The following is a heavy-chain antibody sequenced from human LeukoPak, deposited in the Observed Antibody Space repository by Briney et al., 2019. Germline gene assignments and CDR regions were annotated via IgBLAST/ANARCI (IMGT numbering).Heavy chain of an antibody. CDR3: ARGGSSGYYAAARSGDY. Sequence: GASVKVSCKASGYTFTGYYMHWVRQAPGQGLEWMGWINPNSGGTNYAQKFQGRVTMTRDTSIGTAYMELSRLRSDDTAVYYCARGGSSGYYAAARSGDYWGQGTLVTVSS. D-gene: IGHD3-22*01. J-gene: IGHJ4*02. CDR2: INPNSGGT. CDR1: GYTFTGYY. V-gene: IGHV1-2*02.